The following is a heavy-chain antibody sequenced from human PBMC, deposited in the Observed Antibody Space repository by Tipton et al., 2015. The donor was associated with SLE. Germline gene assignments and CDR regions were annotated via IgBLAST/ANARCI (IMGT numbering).Heavy chain of an antibody. V-gene: IGHV4-4*09. Sequence: TLSLTCTVSGGSISSYYWSWIRQPPGKGLEWIGYIYTSGSTNYNPSLKSRVTISVDTSKNQFSLKLSSVTAADTAVYYCARLSSSWYFDPWGQGTLVTVSS. CDR3: ARLSSSWYFDP. CDR2: IYTSGST. D-gene: IGHD6-13*01. CDR1: GGSISSYY. J-gene: IGHJ5*02.